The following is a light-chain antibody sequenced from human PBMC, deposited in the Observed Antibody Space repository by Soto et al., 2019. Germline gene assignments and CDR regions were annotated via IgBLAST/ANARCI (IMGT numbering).Light chain of an antibody. CDR3: TSYVGRDTGV. Sequence: QSALTQPPSASGSPGQSVTISCTGTRSDIGAYNYVSWYQQYPGKAPKLMIYEVSKRPSGVPDRFSGSKSGNTASLTVSGLQTEDEADYYCTSYVGRDTGVFGGGTKLTVL. V-gene: IGLV2-8*01. CDR1: RSDIGAYNY. CDR2: EVS. J-gene: IGLJ3*02.